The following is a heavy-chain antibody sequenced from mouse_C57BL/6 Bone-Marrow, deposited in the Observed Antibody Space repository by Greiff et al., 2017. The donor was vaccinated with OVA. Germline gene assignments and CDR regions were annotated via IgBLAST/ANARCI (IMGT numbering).Heavy chain of an antibody. Sequence: VKLLESGAELVRPGASVTLSCKASGYTFTDYEMPWVSQTPVQGLEWIGAIDPETGGSAYNQKFKGKAILTVAKASSTGYMELRSLTSEDSAVYCGTRVYCYYYAMDYWGQGTSVTVSS. CDR1: GYTFTDYE. CDR2: IDPETGGS. CDR3: TRVYCYYYAMDY. J-gene: IGHJ4*01. V-gene: IGHV1-15*01. D-gene: IGHD2-12*01.